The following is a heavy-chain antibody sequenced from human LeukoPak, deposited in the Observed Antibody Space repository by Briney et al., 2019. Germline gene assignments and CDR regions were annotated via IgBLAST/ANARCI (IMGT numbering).Heavy chain of an antibody. Sequence: GGSLRLSCAASGFTFDDYTMHWVRQAPGKGLEWVSHISWDGGSTYYADSVKGRFTISRDNSKNSLYLQMNSLRTEDTALYYCAKDGGRYYDSSESYFDYWGQGTLVTVSS. CDR2: ISWDGGST. CDR1: GFTFDDYT. V-gene: IGHV3-43*01. CDR3: AKDGGRYYDSSESYFDY. D-gene: IGHD3-22*01. J-gene: IGHJ4*02.